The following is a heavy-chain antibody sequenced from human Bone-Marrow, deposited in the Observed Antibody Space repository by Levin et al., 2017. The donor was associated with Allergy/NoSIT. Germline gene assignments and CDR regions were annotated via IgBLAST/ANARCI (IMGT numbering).Heavy chain of an antibody. CDR2: IFYSGST. CDR1: CGSIRTSSYY. J-gene: IGHJ4*02. V-gene: IGHV4-39*07. D-gene: IGHD4-11*01. Sequence: SPTLSLPCSVSCGSIRTSSYYWGWIRQPPGKGLDWIGSIFYSGSTYYNPSLKSRVTMSVDTSKNQFSLKLTSVAAADTAVYFCVRVDEDLSDDYSTYYFDYWGQGTLVTVSS. CDR3: VRVDEDLSDDYSTYYFDY.